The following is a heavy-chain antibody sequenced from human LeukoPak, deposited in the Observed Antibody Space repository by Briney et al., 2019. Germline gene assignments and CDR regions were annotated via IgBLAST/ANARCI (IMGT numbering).Heavy chain of an antibody. CDR1: GNTITEFS. Sequence: ASGKASCKVFGNTITEFSIHWVRQSPGECLEWMGGFDPEVVDKAYAQKFQGRVTMTEDTSSDTAYMELRSLSSEDTAVYYCVAGVLVTILGEDAFGSWGEGRVVTVSS. CDR3: VAGVLVTILGEDAFGS. CDR2: FDPEVVDK. J-gene: IGHJ3*01. V-gene: IGHV1-24*01. D-gene: IGHD3-10*01.